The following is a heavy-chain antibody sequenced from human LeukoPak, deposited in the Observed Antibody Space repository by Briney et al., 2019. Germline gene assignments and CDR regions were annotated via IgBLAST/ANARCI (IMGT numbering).Heavy chain of an antibody. J-gene: IGHJ4*02. CDR3: ARAFYDILTGYYLGYFDY. CDR2: IYHSGST. D-gene: IGHD3-9*01. CDR1: GGSISSSDW. Sequence: PSGTLSLTCAVSGGSISSSDWWSWVRQPPGKGLEWIGEIYHSGSTNYNPSLKSRVTISVDKSKNQISLKLSSVTAADTAVYYCARAFYDILTGYYLGYFDYWGQGTLVTVSS. V-gene: IGHV4-4*02.